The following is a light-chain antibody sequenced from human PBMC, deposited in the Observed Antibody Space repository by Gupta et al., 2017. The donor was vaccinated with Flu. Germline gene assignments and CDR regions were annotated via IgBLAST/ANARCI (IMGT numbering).Light chain of an antibody. CDR3: QQRSKWPLA. J-gene: IGKJ4*01. CDR1: PSATTSY. Sequence: DTAIPCCTTQPSATTSYLGWYQQKPGQAPRLLISGTSIRATGVPARFRASGSGTDFTLTISSLEPDDFAVYYCQQRSKWPLAFGGGTKVELK. V-gene: IGKV3D-20*02. CDR2: GTS.